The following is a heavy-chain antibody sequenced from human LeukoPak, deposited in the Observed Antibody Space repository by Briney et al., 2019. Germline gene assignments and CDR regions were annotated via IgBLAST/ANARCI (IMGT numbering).Heavy chain of an antibody. D-gene: IGHD6-13*01. V-gene: IGHV4-59*08. CDR2: IYYSGST. J-gene: IGHJ4*02. CDR3: ARHRPYSSSWYYFDY. CDR1: GGSFSGYY. Sequence: SETLSLTCAVYGGSFSGYYWSWIRQPPGKGLEWIGYIYYSGSTYYNPSLKSRVTISVDTSKNQFSLKLSSVTAADTAVYYCARHRPYSSSWYYFDYWGQGTLVTVSS.